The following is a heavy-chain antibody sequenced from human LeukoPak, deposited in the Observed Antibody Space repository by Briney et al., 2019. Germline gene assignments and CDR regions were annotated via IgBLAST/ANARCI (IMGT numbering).Heavy chain of an antibody. V-gene: IGHV4-31*02. Sequence: GYXXGWVRQHPXXGLEWVGYIYYSGSTYYNPSLKSRVTISADTSKNQFSLKLSSVTAADTAVYYCARALINNWFDPWGQGTLVTVSS. CDR1: GYX. CDR2: IYYSGST. J-gene: IGHJ5*02. CDR3: ARALINNWFDP. D-gene: IGHD3-16*01.